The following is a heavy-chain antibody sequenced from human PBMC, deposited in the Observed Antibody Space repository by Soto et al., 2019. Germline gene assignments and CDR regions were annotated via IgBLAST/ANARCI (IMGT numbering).Heavy chain of an antibody. Sequence: QMHLVQSGGGVVQPGRSLRLSCAASGLTFSHYPMHWVRQAPGKGLEWVAVVSFGGSNKYYRDSVKGRFTISKDNGKNTLYLQMNDLRHEDTAVYYCARLPGPLVSVLYIYPEDARETPSDVDVWGQGTSVTVSS. D-gene: IGHD2-21*02. J-gene: IGHJ6*02. CDR2: VSFGGSNK. CDR1: GLTFSHYP. CDR3: ARLPGPLVSVLYIYPEDARETPSDVDV. V-gene: IGHV3-30*03.